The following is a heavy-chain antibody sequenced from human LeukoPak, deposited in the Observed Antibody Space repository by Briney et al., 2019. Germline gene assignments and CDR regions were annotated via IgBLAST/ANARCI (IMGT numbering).Heavy chain of an antibody. D-gene: IGHD5-24*01. Sequence: PGGSLRLSCAVSGFXVRTNYMSWVRQAPGKGPEWVSLLYSSGSTYYTDSVKGRFTISRDNSQNTLYLHMNSLSAEDTAVYYCARTFLSGDGYKVGYFDYWGQGTLVTVSS. V-gene: IGHV3-53*01. CDR1: GFXVRTNY. CDR3: ARTFLSGDGYKVGYFDY. J-gene: IGHJ4*02. CDR2: LYSSGST.